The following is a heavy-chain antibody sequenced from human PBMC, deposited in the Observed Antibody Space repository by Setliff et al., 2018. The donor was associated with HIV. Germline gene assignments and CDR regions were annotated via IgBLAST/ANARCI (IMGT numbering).Heavy chain of an antibody. CDR1: GGSISSGSYY. CDR2: IHTSGST. V-gene: IGHV4-61*09. Sequence: SETLSLTCTVSGGSISSGSYYWSWIRQPAGKGLEWIGHIHTSGSTKYNPSLKSRVTISVDTSKNQFSLNLSSVTAADTAVYYCARGIGGIGYYPDYWGQGTLVTVSS. CDR3: ARGIGGIGYYPDY. D-gene: IGHD3-22*01. J-gene: IGHJ4*02.